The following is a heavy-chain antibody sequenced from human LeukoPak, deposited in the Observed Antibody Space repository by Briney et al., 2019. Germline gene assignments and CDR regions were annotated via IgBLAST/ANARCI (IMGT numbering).Heavy chain of an antibody. CDR2: INHSGST. D-gene: IGHD3-10*01. V-gene: IGHV4-34*01. CDR1: GGSFSGYY. Sequence: SETLSLTCAVYGGSFSGYYWSWIRQPPGKGLEWIGEINHSGSTNYSPSLKSRGTISVDTSKNQFSLKLSSVTAADTAVYYCARVPWFGELGYYYYYMDVWGKGTTVTVSS. CDR3: ARVPWFGELGYYYYYMDV. J-gene: IGHJ6*03.